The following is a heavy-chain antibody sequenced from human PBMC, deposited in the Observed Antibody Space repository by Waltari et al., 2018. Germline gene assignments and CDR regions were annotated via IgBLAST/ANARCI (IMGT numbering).Heavy chain of an antibody. CDR2: IYPGDSET. D-gene: IGHD5-12*01. V-gene: IGHV5-51*01. CDR1: GYTFTTYW. CDR3: VRQVGTNWLDP. Sequence: EVPLVQSGAEVKKPGESLKISCQASGYTFTTYWIGWVRQLPGKGLEWMGVIYPGDSETTYSPSFEGQVTISADKSISVAYLQWSSLKASDTAMYYCVRQVGTNWLDPWGQGTQVTVSS. J-gene: IGHJ5*02.